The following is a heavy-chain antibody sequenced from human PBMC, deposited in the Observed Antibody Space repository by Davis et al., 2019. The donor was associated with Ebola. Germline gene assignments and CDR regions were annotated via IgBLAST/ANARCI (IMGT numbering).Heavy chain of an antibody. CDR2: ISSNGGST. J-gene: IGHJ5*02. D-gene: IGHD3-3*01. CDR3: ASLTIFGVVKRFAWFDP. V-gene: IGHV3-64*04. CDR1: GFTFSSYA. Sequence: PGGSLRLSCSASGFTFSSYAMHWVRQAPGKGLEYVSAISSNGGSTYYADSVKGRFTISRDNAKNSLYLQMNSLRDEDTAVYYCASLTIFGVVKRFAWFDPWGQGTLVTVSS.